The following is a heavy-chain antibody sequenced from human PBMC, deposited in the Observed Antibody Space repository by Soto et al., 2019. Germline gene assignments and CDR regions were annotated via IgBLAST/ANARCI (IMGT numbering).Heavy chain of an antibody. J-gene: IGHJ4*02. CDR2: ISGSGGST. CDR3: AKSQWLLRPPLDY. D-gene: IGHD6-19*01. CDR1: GFTFSSYA. V-gene: IGHV3-23*01. Sequence: EVQLLESGGGLVQPGGSLRLSCAASGFTFSSYAMSWVRQAPGKGLEWVSAISGSGGSTYYADSVKGRFTISPDNSKDPLYRQMNTLRAEDTAVYYCAKSQWLLRPPLDYWGQGTLVTVSS.